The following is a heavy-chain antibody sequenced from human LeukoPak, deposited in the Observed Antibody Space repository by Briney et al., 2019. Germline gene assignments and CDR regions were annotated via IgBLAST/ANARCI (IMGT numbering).Heavy chain of an antibody. V-gene: IGHV3-48*04. Sequence: GGSLRLSCAASGFTFSSYAMNWVRQAPGKGLEWVSYISSSGSTIYYADSVKGRFTISRDNAKNSLYLQMNSLRAEDTAVYYCAGDRKYRGTSSGDDYWGQGTLVTVSS. J-gene: IGHJ4*02. D-gene: IGHD2-21*01. CDR1: GFTFSSYA. CDR2: ISSSGSTI. CDR3: AGDRKYRGTSSGDDY.